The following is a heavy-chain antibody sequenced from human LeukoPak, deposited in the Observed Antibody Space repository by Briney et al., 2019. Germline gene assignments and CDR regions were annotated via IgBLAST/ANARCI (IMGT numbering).Heavy chain of an antibody. Sequence: GASVKVSCKASGYTFTSYYMHWVRQAPGQGLEWMGIINPSGGSTSYAQKFQGRVTMTRDMSTGTVYMELSSLRSEDTAVYYCARERGSYGYDYWGQGTLVTVSS. D-gene: IGHD1-26*01. CDR2: INPSGGST. V-gene: IGHV1-46*01. J-gene: IGHJ4*02. CDR1: GYTFTSYY. CDR3: ARERGSYGYDY.